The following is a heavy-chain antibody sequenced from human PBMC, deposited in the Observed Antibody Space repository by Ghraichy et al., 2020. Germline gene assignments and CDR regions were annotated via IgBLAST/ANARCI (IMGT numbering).Heavy chain of an antibody. CDR3: ARHAYGSSGYYKPKDWYFDL. CDR1: GGSISSSSYY. Sequence: SETLSLTCTVSGGSISSSSYYWGWIRQPPGKGLEWIGSIYYSGSTYYNPSLKSRVTISVDTSKNQFSLKLSSVTAADTAVYYCARHAYGSSGYYKPKDWYFDLWGRGTLVTVSS. D-gene: IGHD3-22*01. CDR2: IYYSGST. V-gene: IGHV4-39*01. J-gene: IGHJ2*01.